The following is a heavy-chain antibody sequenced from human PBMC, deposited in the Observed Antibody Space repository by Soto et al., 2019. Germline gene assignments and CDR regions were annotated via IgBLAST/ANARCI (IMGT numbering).Heavy chain of an antibody. J-gene: IGHJ5*02. D-gene: IGHD3-10*01. CDR1: GYTFTGYY. Sequence: ASVKVSCKASGYTFTGYYMHWVRQAPGQGLEWMGWINPNSGGTNYAQKFQGRVTMTRDTSISTAYMELSRLRSDDTAVYYCAGAMVRGTGWFDPWGQGTLVTVSS. V-gene: IGHV1-2*02. CDR2: INPNSGGT. CDR3: AGAMVRGTGWFDP.